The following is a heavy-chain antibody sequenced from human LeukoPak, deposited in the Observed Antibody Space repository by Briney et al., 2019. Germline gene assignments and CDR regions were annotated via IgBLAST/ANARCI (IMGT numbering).Heavy chain of an antibody. CDR1: GYTFTTYY. CDR2: INPTGGST. V-gene: IGHV1-46*01. CDR3: AKNGRRQLAAYDAFDI. J-gene: IGHJ3*02. D-gene: IGHD6-13*01. Sequence: ASVKVSCKASGYTFTTYYIHWVRQAPGQGLEWMGIINPTGGSTTYAQKFQGRVTMTRDTSTSTVFMELNSLRSEDTAVYYCAKNGRRQLAAYDAFDIWGQGTMVTVSS.